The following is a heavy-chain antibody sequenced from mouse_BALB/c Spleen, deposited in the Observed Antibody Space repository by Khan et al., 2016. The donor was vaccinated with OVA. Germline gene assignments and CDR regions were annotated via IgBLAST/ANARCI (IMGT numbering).Heavy chain of an antibody. J-gene: IGHJ2*01. Sequence: VQLQESGAELAKPGASVKMSCKASGYTFINYWILWIKQRPGQGLEWIGYINPSTGYTEYNQNFKDKATLTADISSSTAYMQLSSPTSEDSAVYYCARRGLRWDFDYWGQGTTLTVSS. CDR3: ARRGLRWDFDY. V-gene: IGHV1-7*01. D-gene: IGHD1-1*01. CDR2: INPSTGYT. CDR1: GYTFINYW.